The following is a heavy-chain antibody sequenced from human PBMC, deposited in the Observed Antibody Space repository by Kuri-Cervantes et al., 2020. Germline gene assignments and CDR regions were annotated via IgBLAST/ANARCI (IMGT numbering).Heavy chain of an antibody. CDR1: GGTFSSYA. CDR2: IIPIFGTA. J-gene: IGHJ4*02. V-gene: IGHV1-69*13. Sequence: SVKVSCKASGGTFSSYAISWVRQAPGQGLEWMGGIIPIFGTANYAQKFQGRVTITADESTSTAYMELSSLRAEDTAVYYCAVIYLQGSEKDYWGQGTLVTVSS. CDR3: AVIYLQGSEKDY. D-gene: IGHD3-10*01.